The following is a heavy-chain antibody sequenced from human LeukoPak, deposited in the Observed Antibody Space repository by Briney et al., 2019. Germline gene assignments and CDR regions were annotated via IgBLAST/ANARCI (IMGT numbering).Heavy chain of an antibody. CDR3: ARALTTVTTSDY. CDR2: ISYDGSNK. V-gene: IGHV3-30*04. CDR1: GFTFSSYA. J-gene: IGHJ4*02. D-gene: IGHD4-17*01. Sequence: GGSLRLSCAASGFTFSSYAMHWVRQAPGKGLEWEAVISYDGSNKYYADSVKGRFTISRDNSKNTLYLQMNSLRAEDTAVYYCARALTTVTTSDYWGQGTLVTVSS.